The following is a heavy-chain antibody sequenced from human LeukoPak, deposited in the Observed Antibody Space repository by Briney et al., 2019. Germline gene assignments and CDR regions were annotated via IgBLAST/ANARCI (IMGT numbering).Heavy chain of an antibody. D-gene: IGHD3-10*01. Sequence: KTSGTLSLTYAVSGGSISSSNWWSWVRQPPGKGLEWIGEIYHSGSTNYNPSLKSRVTISVDTSKNQFSLKLSSVTAADTAVYYCARGKLYYYGSGSYYNWFDPWGQGTLVTVSS. J-gene: IGHJ5*02. CDR1: GGSISSSNW. CDR2: IYHSGST. CDR3: ARGKLYYYGSGSYYNWFDP. V-gene: IGHV4-4*02.